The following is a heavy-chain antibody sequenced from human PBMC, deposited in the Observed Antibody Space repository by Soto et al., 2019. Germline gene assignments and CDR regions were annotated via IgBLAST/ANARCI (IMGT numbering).Heavy chain of an antibody. Sequence: EAQRVESGGGCIQPGGSLKLSCAASGFTVGNNYMSWVRQAPGKGLEWVSLIYSTGTTKYADSVKGRFTVSRDNAKNTLYLQMNSLRAEDTAVYYCAKDGRGSGSHYTSFGYWGQGTLVSVSS. CDR2: IYSTGTT. D-gene: IGHD3-10*01. J-gene: IGHJ4*02. V-gene: IGHV3-53*01. CDR1: GFTVGNNY. CDR3: AKDGRGSGSHYTSFGY.